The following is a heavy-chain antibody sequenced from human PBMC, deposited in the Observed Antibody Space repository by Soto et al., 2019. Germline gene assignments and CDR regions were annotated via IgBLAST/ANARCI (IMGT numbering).Heavy chain of an antibody. CDR2: IIPIVGTA. Sequence: QVQLVQSGAEVKKPGSSVKVSCKASGGTFSSYAISCVRQAPGQGLEWMGGIIPIVGTANYAQKFQGRVTITADESTSTAYMELSSLRSEDTAVYYCARDRGGGITMIVVVSPGAFDIWGQGTMVTVSS. J-gene: IGHJ3*02. V-gene: IGHV1-69*01. D-gene: IGHD3-22*01. CDR3: ARDRGGGITMIVVVSPGAFDI. CDR1: GGTFSSYA.